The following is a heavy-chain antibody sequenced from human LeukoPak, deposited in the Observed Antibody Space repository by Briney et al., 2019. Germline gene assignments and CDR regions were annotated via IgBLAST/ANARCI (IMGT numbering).Heavy chain of an antibody. CDR3: ARGGYNVPFFDY. CDR2: ISAYNGNT. J-gene: IGHJ4*02. D-gene: IGHD5-24*01. CDR1: GYTFTSYG. Sequence: ASVKVSCKASGYTFTSYGISWVRQAPGQGREWVGWISAYNGNTNYAQKLQGRVTMTTDTSTSTAYMELRSLRSDDSAVYYCARGGYNVPFFDYWGQGTLVTVSS. V-gene: IGHV1-18*01.